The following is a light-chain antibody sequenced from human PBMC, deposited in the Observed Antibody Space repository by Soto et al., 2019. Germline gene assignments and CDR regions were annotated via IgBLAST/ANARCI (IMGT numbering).Light chain of an antibody. CDR3: CSYAGNNGYV. V-gene: IGLV2-11*01. CDR2: DVS. CDR1: GSSLGHYNS. Sequence: QSALTQPRSVSGSPGQSVTISCTGTGSSLGHYNSVSWYQSRPGKVPTLIIFDVSERPAGVPHRFSGSKSPNTASLTISGLEAAADADYYCCSYAGNNGYVFGSGTKLTVL. J-gene: IGLJ1*01.